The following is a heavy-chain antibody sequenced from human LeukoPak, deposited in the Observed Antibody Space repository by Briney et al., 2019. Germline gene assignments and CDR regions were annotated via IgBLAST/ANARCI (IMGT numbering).Heavy chain of an antibody. D-gene: IGHD4-17*01. CDR3: AREWSDYGDHKSFDY. V-gene: IGHV1-46*01. CDR1: GYTFTSYY. CDR2: INPSGGST. J-gene: IGHJ4*02. Sequence: ASVKVSCKASGYTFTSYYMHWVRQAPGQGLEWMGIINPSGGSTSYAQKFQGRVTMTTDTSTSTAYMELRSLRSDDTAVYYCAREWSDYGDHKSFDYWGQGTLVTVSS.